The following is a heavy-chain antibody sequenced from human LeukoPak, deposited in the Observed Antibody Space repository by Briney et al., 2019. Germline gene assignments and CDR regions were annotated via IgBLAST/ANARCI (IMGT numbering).Heavy chain of an antibody. CDR3: AKAAAGTLLSFDY. J-gene: IGHJ4*02. D-gene: IGHD6-13*01. Sequence: GGSLRLSCAASGFTFNSYAMSWVRQAPGKGLEWVSSISGSGGSTYYADSVKGRFTISRDNSKNTLFLLMNSLRAEDTAVYYCAKAAAGTLLSFDYWGQGTLVTVSP. V-gene: IGHV3-23*01. CDR2: ISGSGGST. CDR1: GFTFNSYA.